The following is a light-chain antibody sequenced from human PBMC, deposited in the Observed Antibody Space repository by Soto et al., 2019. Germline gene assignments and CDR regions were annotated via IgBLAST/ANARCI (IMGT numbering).Light chain of an antibody. CDR3: QQYSSSWT. Sequence: EIVLTQSSATLSLSPGERATLSCRASQSVSSYLAWYQQKPGQAPRLLIYATSSRATGIPGRFSGSGSGTDFTLTISRLEPEDFAVYYCQQYSSSWTFGQGTKVDIK. V-gene: IGKV3-20*01. CDR2: ATS. CDR1: QSVSSY. J-gene: IGKJ1*01.